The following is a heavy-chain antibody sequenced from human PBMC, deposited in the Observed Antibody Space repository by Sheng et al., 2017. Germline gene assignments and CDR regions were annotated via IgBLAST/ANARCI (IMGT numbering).Heavy chain of an antibody. V-gene: IGHV1-69*05. CDR2: FIPIFGTT. CDR3: ARHYSGSYYGRYAFDI. D-gene: IGHD1-26*01. Sequence: QVQLEQSGTEVKKPGSSVKVSCKASGGTFRDYAIHWVRQAPGQGLEYMGGFIPIFGTTHYAEKFQGRVTIATDESTRTAFLELSNLRSEDTAVFYCARHYSGSYYGRYAFDIWGQGTLVTVSS. CDR1: GGTFRDYA. J-gene: IGHJ3*02.